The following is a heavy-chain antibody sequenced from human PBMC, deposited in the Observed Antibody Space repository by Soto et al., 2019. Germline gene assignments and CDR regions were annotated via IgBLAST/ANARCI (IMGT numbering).Heavy chain of an antibody. CDR3: AGASDETTGPGFDY. CDR2: IRKSGTTT. V-gene: IGHV3-11*01. Sequence: QVQLVESGGGLVKPGGSLRLSCEASGFTFSDNYMNWIRQAPGKGLEWVSYIRKSGTTTYYADSVKGRFTISRDNAKNSLYLQMNNLRADDTAVYYCAGASDETTGPGFDYWGQGTLVTVSS. J-gene: IGHJ4*02. CDR1: GFTFSDNY. D-gene: IGHD4-17*01.